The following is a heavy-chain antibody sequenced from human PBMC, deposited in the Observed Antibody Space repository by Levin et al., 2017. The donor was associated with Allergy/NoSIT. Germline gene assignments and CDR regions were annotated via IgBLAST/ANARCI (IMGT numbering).Heavy chain of an antibody. J-gene: IGHJ6*02. CDR1: GFTFSSYS. D-gene: IGHD3-16*01. CDR3: ARDFLDRGGDYYGMDV. CDR2: ISSSSSYI. Sequence: GESLKISCAASGFTFSSYSMNWVRQAPGKGLEWVSSISSSSSYIYYADSVKGRFTISRDNAKNSLYLQMNSLRAEDTAVYYCARDFLDRGGDYYGMDVWGQGTTVTVSS. V-gene: IGHV3-21*01.